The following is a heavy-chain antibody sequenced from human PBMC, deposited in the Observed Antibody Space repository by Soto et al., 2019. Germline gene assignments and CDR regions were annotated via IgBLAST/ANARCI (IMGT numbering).Heavy chain of an antibody. CDR2: VYSSGASA. CDR3: ARGARNSETFPFDC. D-gene: IGHD1-26*01. V-gene: IGHV4-59*01. Sequence: SETLSLTCTVSNGSMKTYYWNWIRQPPGKGLEWIAYVYSSGASASYNPSLKSRVTISVDTSKNQFSLKLTSVIAADTAVYFCARGARNSETFPFDCWGQVILVTVSS. J-gene: IGHJ4*02. CDR1: NGSMKTYY.